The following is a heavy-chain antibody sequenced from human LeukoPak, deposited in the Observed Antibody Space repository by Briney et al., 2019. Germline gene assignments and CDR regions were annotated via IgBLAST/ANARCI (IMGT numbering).Heavy chain of an antibody. D-gene: IGHD6-13*01. J-gene: IGHJ4*02. Sequence: PGGSLRLSCAASGFTFSGYAMSWVRQAPGKGLEWVSAISGSGGSTYYADSVKGRFTISRDNSKNTLYLQMNSLRAEDTAVYYCAKGSASYSSSSFDYWGQGTLVTVSS. V-gene: IGHV3-23*01. CDR1: GFTFSGYA. CDR3: AKGSASYSSSSFDY. CDR2: ISGSGGST.